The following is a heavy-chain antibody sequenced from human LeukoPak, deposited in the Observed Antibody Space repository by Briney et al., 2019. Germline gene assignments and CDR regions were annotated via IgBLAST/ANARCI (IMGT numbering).Heavy chain of an antibody. CDR1: GFTFDDYA. Sequence: SLRLSCAASGFTFDDYAMFWVRQTPGKGLEWVSGISWDSGTIDYADAVKGRFTISRDNAKNSLYLQMNSLRAEDTAVYYCANSPRLGYCSSTSCYTSNPAGWFDYWGQGTLVTVSS. CDR2: ISWDSGTI. J-gene: IGHJ4*02. CDR3: ANSPRLGYCSSTSCYTSNPAGWFDY. D-gene: IGHD2-2*02. V-gene: IGHV3-9*01.